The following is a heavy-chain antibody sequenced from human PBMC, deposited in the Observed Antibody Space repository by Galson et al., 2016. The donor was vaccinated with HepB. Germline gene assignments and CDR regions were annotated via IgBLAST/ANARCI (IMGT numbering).Heavy chain of an antibody. D-gene: IGHD6-6*01. J-gene: IGHJ4*02. CDR1: GDSISGNHW. CDR2: IFHSGSI. CDR3: ARDSLGIAARPVFDY. Sequence: SETLSLTCAVSGDSISGNHWWSWVRQSPGKGLEWIGEIFHSGSINYNPSLKSRVTISVDKSKNQFSLILTSVTAADTALYYCARDSLGIAARPVFDYWGQGTRVTVSS. V-gene: IGHV4-4*02.